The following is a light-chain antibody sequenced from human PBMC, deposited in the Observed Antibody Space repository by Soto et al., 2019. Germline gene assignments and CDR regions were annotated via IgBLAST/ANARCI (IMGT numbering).Light chain of an antibody. V-gene: IGKV3-20*01. CDR1: QSVSSAF. J-gene: IGKJ2*01. Sequence: IVLTQSPGTLSLSPGERATLSCRASQSVSSAFFAWYQQKPGQPLRLLIYAVASRATGIPDRFSGSGSATDFTLTISRLEPEDFAVYYCQQYGDSPPTFGRGTKVEIK. CDR2: AVA. CDR3: QQYGDSPPT.